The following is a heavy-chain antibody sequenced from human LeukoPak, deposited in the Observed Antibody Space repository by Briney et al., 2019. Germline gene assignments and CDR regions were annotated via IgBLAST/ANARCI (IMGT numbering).Heavy chain of an antibody. CDR1: GFTFSSYG. Sequence: GGSLRPSCAASGFTFSSYGMHWVRQAPGKGLEWVAVIWYDGSNKYYADSVKGRFTISRDNSKNTLYLQMNSLRAEDTAVYYCARDYGSSTSCYDYWGQGTLVTVSS. D-gene: IGHD2-2*01. V-gene: IGHV3-33*01. J-gene: IGHJ4*02. CDR3: ARDYGSSTSCYDY. CDR2: IWYDGSNK.